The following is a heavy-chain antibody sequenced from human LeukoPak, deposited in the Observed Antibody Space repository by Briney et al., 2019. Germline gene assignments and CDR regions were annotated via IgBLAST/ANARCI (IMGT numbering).Heavy chain of an antibody. CDR2: ISVSGGRT. V-gene: IGHV3-23*01. CDR3: AKPATYYDILTGYDY. D-gene: IGHD3-9*01. J-gene: IGHJ4*02. CDR1: GFTFSSYA. Sequence: GGSLRLSCAASGFTFSSYAMSWVRQAPGKGLEWVSAISVSGGRTDYADSVKGRFTISRDNSKNSLYLQMISLRAEDTALYYCAKPATYYDILTGYDYWGQGTLVTVSS.